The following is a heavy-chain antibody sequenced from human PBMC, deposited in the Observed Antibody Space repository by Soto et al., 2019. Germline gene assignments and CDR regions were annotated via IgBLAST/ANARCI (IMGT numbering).Heavy chain of an antibody. Sequence: QITLKESGPPLVKPTQTLTLTCTFSGFSLSTSGVGVGWIRQPPGKALEWLALIYWDDDKRYSPSLKSRLTITKDTSXXQXAXXMTNMDPVDTATYYCAHSGGWYYDILTGYGVWFDPWGQGTLVTVSS. CDR2: IYWDDDK. CDR1: GFSLSTSGVG. D-gene: IGHD3-9*01. CDR3: AHSGGWYYDILTGYGVWFDP. V-gene: IGHV2-5*02. J-gene: IGHJ5*02.